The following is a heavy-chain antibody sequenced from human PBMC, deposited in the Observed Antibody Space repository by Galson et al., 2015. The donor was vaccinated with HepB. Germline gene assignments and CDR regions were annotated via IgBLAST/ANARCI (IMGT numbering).Heavy chain of an antibody. J-gene: IGHJ4*02. CDR3: ARDYDILTSGDY. Sequence: SLRLSCAASGFTFSSYGMHWVRQAPGKGLEWVAFIRYDGSNKYYADSVKGRFTISRDNSKNTLYLQMNSLRAEDTAVYYCARDYDILTSGDYWGQGTLVTVSS. CDR1: GFTFSSYG. V-gene: IGHV3-30*02. D-gene: IGHD3-9*01. CDR2: IRYDGSNK.